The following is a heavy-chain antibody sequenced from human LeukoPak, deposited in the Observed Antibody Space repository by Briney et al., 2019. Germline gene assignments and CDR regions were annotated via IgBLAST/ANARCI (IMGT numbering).Heavy chain of an antibody. Sequence: GVSLKISCKGSGYSFTSYWIGWVRQMPGKGLEWMGIIYPGDSDTRYSPSFQGQVTISADKSISTAYLQWSSLKASDTAMYYCARFSPYCGGDCYRLNWFDPWGQGTLVTVSS. CDR2: IYPGDSDT. CDR1: GYSFTSYW. D-gene: IGHD2-21*02. CDR3: ARFSPYCGGDCYRLNWFDP. J-gene: IGHJ5*02. V-gene: IGHV5-51*01.